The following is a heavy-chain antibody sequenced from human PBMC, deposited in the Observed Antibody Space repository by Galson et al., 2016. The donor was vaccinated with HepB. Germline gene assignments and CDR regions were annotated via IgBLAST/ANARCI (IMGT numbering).Heavy chain of an antibody. D-gene: IGHD1-1*01. CDR2: IWNDSSRK. J-gene: IGHJ4*02. CDR3: VTGNQHYFDY. Sequence: SLRLSCAASGFTFKTFGMHWVRQAPGKGLEWLAVIWNDSSRKYYAESVKGRFTVSRDNVNNTLFLEMNSLRPEDTATYYCVTGNQHYFDYWGQGALVTVSS. CDR1: GFTFKTFG. V-gene: IGHV3-33*01.